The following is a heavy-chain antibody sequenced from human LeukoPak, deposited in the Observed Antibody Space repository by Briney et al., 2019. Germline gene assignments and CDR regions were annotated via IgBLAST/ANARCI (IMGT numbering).Heavy chain of an antibody. CDR3: AKLYCSSTSCYRGVGYYFDY. Sequence: RGSLRLSCAAPGFTFSSNAMSWVRQAPGKGLEWVSAISGSGGRTYYADTVKGRFTISRDNSKNTLYLQMNSLRAEDTAVYYCAKLYCSSTSCYRGVGYYFDYWGQGTLVTVSS. CDR2: ISGSGGRT. J-gene: IGHJ4*02. CDR1: GFTFSSNA. D-gene: IGHD2-2*01. V-gene: IGHV3-23*01.